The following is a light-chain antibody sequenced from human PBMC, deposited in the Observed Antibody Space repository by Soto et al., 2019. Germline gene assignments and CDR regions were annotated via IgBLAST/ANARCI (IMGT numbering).Light chain of an antibody. V-gene: IGLV1-51*01. CDR3: GTWDSGLSAGAV. CDR1: SSNIGNDY. J-gene: IGLJ2*01. CDR2: ENN. Sequence: QSVLTQPPSVSAAPGQKVTISCSGSSSNIGNDYVSWYQQLPGTAPKLLIYENNKRPSGIPDRFSGSKSGTSATLGITGLQTGDEADYYCGTWDSGLSAGAVFGGGTKVTVL.